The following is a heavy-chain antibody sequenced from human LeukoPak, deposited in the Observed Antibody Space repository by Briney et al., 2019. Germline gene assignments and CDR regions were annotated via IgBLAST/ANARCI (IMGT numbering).Heavy chain of an antibody. V-gene: IGHV4-61*02. CDR1: GGSISSSSYY. CDR2: IYTSGST. CDR3: ARAQIAARRYVDY. D-gene: IGHD6-6*01. Sequence: PSETLSLTCTVSGGSISSSSYYLSWIRQPAGKGLEWIGRIYTSGSTNYNPSLKSRVTISVDTSKNQFSLKLSSVTAADTAVYYCARAQIAARRYVDYWGQGTLVTVSS. J-gene: IGHJ4*02.